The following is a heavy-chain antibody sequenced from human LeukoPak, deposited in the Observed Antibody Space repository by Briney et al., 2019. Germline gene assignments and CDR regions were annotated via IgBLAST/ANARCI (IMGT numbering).Heavy chain of an antibody. Sequence: GGSLRLSCAASGFTFSSYAMSWVRQAPGKGLEWVSAISGSGGSTYYADSVKGRFTISRDDAKNSLYLQMSSLRAEDTAVYYCARESTRERPGCWGQGTLVIVSS. V-gene: IGHV3-23*01. CDR2: ISGSGGST. CDR1: GFTFSSYA. J-gene: IGHJ4*02. CDR3: ARESTRERPGC. D-gene: IGHD1-1*01.